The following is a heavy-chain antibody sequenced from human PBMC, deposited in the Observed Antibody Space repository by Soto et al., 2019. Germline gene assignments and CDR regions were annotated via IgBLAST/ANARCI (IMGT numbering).Heavy chain of an antibody. CDR1: GFTFNTYS. V-gene: IGHV3-48*01. J-gene: IGHJ4*02. D-gene: IGHD2-15*01. CDR2: ISGSSSTI. Sequence: GGSLRLSCAASGFTFNTYSMNWVRQAPGKGLEWVSYISGSSSTIYYADYVKGRFTISRDNAKNSLYLQMNSLRAEDTAVYYCATDKLGYCSDGRCYRPGYFENWGQGTPVTVSS. CDR3: ATDKLGYCSDGRCYRPGYFEN.